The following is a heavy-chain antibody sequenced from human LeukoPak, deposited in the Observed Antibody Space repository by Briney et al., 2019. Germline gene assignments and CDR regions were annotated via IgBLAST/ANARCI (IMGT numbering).Heavy chain of an antibody. J-gene: IGHJ5*02. CDR1: GYTFTSYA. D-gene: IGHD2-2*01. Sequence: GASVKVSCKASGYTFTSYAMHWVRQAPGQRLEWMGWINAGNGNTKYSQKFQGRVTITRDTSASTAYMELSSLRSEDTAVYYCARRYCSSTSCYEGEVWFDPWGQGTLVTVSS. V-gene: IGHV1-3*01. CDR3: ARRYCSSTSCYEGEVWFDP. CDR2: INAGNGNT.